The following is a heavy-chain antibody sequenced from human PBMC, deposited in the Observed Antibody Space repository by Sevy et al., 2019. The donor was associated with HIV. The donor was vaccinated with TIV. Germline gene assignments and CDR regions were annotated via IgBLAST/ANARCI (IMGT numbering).Heavy chain of an antibody. CDR3: ARDGSGSNTYFPDY. CDR2: TKEGDSER. V-gene: IGHV3-7*01. CDR1: GFIFSDYW. J-gene: IGHJ4*02. Sequence: GGSLRLSCAASGFIFSDYWMIWVRQAPGKGPELVAYTKEGDSERHYVDSVRDRFTISRDNAKNALYLHMSSLRVEDTAVYYCARDGSGSNTYFPDYWGQGTLVTVSS. D-gene: IGHD3-10*01.